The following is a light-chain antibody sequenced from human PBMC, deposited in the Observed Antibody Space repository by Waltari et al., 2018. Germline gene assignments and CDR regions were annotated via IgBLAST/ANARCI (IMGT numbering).Light chain of an antibody. CDR1: QSLLHGSGYNY. J-gene: IGKJ4*01. CDR2: FGS. CDR3: MQALQLPQT. V-gene: IGKV2-28*01. Sequence: DIVMTHSLLLLPVTPGESAPSSCSLNQSLLHGSGYNYLDWYVQKPGQSPHLLIYFGSNRASGVPDRFSGSGSGTDFTLKISRVEAEDAGIYYCMQALQLPQTFGEGTKLEIK.